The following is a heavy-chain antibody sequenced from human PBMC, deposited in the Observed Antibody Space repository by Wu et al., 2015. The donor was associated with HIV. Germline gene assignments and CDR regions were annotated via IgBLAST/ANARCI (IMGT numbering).Heavy chain of an antibody. D-gene: IGHD2-21*01. CDR3: GRVWGCGFTTCYWRVDV. Sequence: QVRLVQSGVEVKKPGASVKVSCKTYGYTFSNSGVSWIRQAPGQGFEYMGWIMGDSGSTNYAQRFQGRVTMTIDTSTNTGYLELGSLRSDDTAVYYCGRVWGCGFTTCYWRVDVWGQGTTVIVSS. CDR2: IMGDSGST. CDR1: GYTFSNSG. V-gene: IGHV1-18*01. J-gene: IGHJ6*02.